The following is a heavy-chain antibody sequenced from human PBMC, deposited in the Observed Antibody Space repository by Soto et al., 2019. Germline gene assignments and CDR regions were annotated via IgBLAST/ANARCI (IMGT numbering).Heavy chain of an antibody. CDR1: GFSLSTSGVG. CDR3: ARGLATLPVFAFDI. V-gene: IGHV2-5*01. J-gene: IGHJ3*02. CDR2: IYWSGDE. D-gene: IGHD1-1*01. Sequence: SGPTLVNPTQTLTLTCSFSGFSLSTSGVGVGWIRQSPGKALEWLALIYWSGDEHYRPSLKSRLCITKDTSKNHVVLIMTNMDPVDTATYYCARGLATLPVFAFDIWGQGTMVTVSS.